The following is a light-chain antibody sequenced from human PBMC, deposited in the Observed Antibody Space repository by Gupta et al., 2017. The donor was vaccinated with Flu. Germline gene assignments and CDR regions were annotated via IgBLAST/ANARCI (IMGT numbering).Light chain of an antibody. J-gene: IGKJ2*01. CDR2: TAS. Sequence: DIQMTQSPSSLSASVGDRVTITCRASQSISRCLNWYQQKPGKAPKLLISTASSLQYGVPSRFSGSGSGTDFTLTISSLQPDDFATYYCQQSYSNPPKFGQGTKVEIK. CDR1: QSISRC. CDR3: QQSYSNPPK. V-gene: IGKV1-39*01.